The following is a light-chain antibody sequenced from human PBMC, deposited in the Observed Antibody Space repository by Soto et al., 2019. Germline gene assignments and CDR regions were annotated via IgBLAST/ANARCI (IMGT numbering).Light chain of an antibody. CDR2: GVS. CDR1: QSVRSSY. J-gene: IGKJ1*01. CDR3: QQYGTSPRT. Sequence: EIVLTQSPGTLSLSPGERATLSCSASQSVRSSYLAWYQQKLGQAPRLLIYGVSNRATGIPDRFSGSGSGTDFTLTISRMESEDFAVYYCQQYGTSPRTFVQGTKVEIK. V-gene: IGKV3-20*01.